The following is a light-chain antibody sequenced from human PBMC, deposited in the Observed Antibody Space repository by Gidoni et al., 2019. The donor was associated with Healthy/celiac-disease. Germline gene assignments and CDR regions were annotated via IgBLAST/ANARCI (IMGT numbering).Light chain of an antibody. CDR3: QQRSNWPPMYT. CDR1: QSVSSY. CDR2: DAS. V-gene: IGKV3-11*01. Sequence: FVLTQSPAPLSLSPGERATLSCRASQSVSSYLAWYQQKPGQAPRLLIYDASNRATGIPARFSGSGSGTDVTLTISSLEPEDCAVYYCQQRSNWPPMYTFXXXTKLEIK. J-gene: IGKJ2*01.